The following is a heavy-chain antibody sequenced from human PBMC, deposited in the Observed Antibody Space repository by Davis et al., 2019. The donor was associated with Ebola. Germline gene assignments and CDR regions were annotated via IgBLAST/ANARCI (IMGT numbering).Heavy chain of an antibody. CDR3: ARARPSLYDFWSETPLGWFDP. J-gene: IGHJ5*02. CDR2: VGISGVAT. V-gene: IGHV3-23*01. CDR1: GFTFRSYA. Sequence: GGSLRLSCAASGFTFRSYAMNWVRQAPGKGLEWVSGVGISGVATSYADSVKGRFTVSRDNSKNTLYLQLSSLRAEDTATYYCARARPSLYDFWSETPLGWFDPWGQGTLVTVSS. D-gene: IGHD3-3*01.